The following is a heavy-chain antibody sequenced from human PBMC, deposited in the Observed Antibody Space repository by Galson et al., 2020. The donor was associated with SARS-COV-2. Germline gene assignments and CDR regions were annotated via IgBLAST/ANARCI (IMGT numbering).Heavy chain of an antibody. CDR3: AIQTRLLRFLEWLIDY. CDR2: ISGSGGST. Sequence: GGSLRLSCAASGFTFSSYAMSWVRQAPGKGLEWVSAISGSGGSTYYADSVKGRFTISRDNSKNTLYLQMNSLRAEDTAVYYCAIQTRLLRFLEWLIDYWGQGTLVTVSS. V-gene: IGHV3-23*01. CDR1: GFTFSSYA. D-gene: IGHD3-3*01. J-gene: IGHJ4*02.